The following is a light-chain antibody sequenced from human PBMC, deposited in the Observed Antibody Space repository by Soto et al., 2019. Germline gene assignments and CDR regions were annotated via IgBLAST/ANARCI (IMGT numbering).Light chain of an antibody. CDR2: EGS. J-gene: IGLJ2*01. V-gene: IGLV2-23*01. CDR3: CSNAGSSTLEV. CDR1: SSDVGSYNL. Sequence: QSALTQPASVSGSPGQSITISCTGTSSDVGSYNLVSWYQQHPGKAPKLMIYEGSKRPSGVSNRFSGSKSGNTASLTISGLQAEDEADYYCCSNAGSSTLEVFGGGTKVTVL.